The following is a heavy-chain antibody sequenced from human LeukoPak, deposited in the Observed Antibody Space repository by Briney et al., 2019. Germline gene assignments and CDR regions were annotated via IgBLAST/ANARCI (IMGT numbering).Heavy chain of an antibody. CDR3: ARDTGRSYHGVTSAFDI. Sequence: SVKVSCKASGGTFSSYAISWVRQAPGQGLEWMGGIIPIFGTANYAQKFQGRVTITADESTSTAYMELSSLRSEDTAVYYCARDTGRSYHGVTSAFDIWGQGTMVTVSS. V-gene: IGHV1-69*13. D-gene: IGHD1-26*01. J-gene: IGHJ3*02. CDR1: GGTFSSYA. CDR2: IIPIFGTA.